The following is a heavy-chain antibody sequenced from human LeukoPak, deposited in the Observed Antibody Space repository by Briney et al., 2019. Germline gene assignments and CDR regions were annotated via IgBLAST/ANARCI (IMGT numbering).Heavy chain of an antibody. Sequence: PSETLSLTCTVSGGSISSYYWSLIRQPPGKGLEWIGYIDYSGSTNYNPSLKSRVTISVDTSKNQFSLKLSSVTAADTAVYYCARGGSGYYYAYWGQGTLVTVSS. CDR2: IDYSGST. J-gene: IGHJ4*02. CDR3: ARGGSGYYYAY. D-gene: IGHD3-22*01. CDR1: GGSISSYY. V-gene: IGHV4-59*01.